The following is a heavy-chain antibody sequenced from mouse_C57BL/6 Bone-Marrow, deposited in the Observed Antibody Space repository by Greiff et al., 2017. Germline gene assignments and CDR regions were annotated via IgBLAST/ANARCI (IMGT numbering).Heavy chain of an antibody. Sequence: LVESGASVKISCKASGYSFTDYNMNWVKQSNGKSLEWIGVINPNYGTTSYNQKFKGKATLTVDQSSSTAYMQLNSLTSEDSAVYYCAREGLYYGSRNFDYWGQGTTLTVSS. CDR3: AREGLYYGSRNFDY. CDR2: INPNYGTT. V-gene: IGHV1-39*01. J-gene: IGHJ2*01. D-gene: IGHD1-1*01. CDR1: GYSFTDYN.